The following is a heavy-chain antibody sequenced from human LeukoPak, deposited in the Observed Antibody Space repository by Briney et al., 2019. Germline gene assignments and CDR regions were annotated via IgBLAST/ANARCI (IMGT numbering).Heavy chain of an antibody. D-gene: IGHD3-16*02. CDR3: ARGISAYYYYYMDV. Sequence: SETLSLTCAVYGGSFSGYYWSWIRQPPGKGLEWIGEINHSGSTNYNPSLKSRVTISVDTSKNQFSLKLSSVTAADTAVYYCARGISAYYYYYMDVWGKGTTVTVSS. V-gene: IGHV4-34*01. CDR1: GGSFSGYY. J-gene: IGHJ6*03. CDR2: INHSGST.